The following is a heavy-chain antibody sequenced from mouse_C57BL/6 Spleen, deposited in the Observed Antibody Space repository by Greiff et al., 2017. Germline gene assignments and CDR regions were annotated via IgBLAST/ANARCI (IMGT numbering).Heavy chain of an antibody. Sequence: EVQLVESGGGLVQSGRSLRLSCATSGFTFSDFYMEWVRQAPGKGLEWIAASRNKANDYTSEYSASVKGRFIVSRDTSQSILYLQMNALRAEDNAIYYCARDGGGNGGAWFAYWGQGTLVTVSA. CDR3: ARDGGGNGGAWFAY. CDR2: SRNKANDYTS. CDR1: GFTFSDFY. V-gene: IGHV7-1*01. D-gene: IGHD2-1*01. J-gene: IGHJ3*01.